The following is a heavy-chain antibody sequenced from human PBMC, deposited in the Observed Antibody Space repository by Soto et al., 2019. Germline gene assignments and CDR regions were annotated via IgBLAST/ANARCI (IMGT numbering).Heavy chain of an antibody. CDR2: IWYDGSNK. CDR3: ARNVRAAAGTRWFDP. J-gene: IGHJ5*02. Sequence: QVQLVESGGGVVQPGRSLRLSCAASGFTFSSYGMHWVRQAPGKGLEWVAVIWYDGSNKYYADSVKGRFTISRDNSKNPLYLQMNSLRAEDTAVYYCARNVRAAAGTRWFDPWGQGNLVTVSS. V-gene: IGHV3-33*01. D-gene: IGHD6-13*01. CDR1: GFTFSSYG.